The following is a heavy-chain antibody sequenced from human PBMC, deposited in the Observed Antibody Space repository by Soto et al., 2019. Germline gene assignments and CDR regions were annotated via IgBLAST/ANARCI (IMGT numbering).Heavy chain of an antibody. V-gene: IGHV5-51*01. CDR1: GYTFTSYW. Sequence: EVQLVQSGAEVKKPGESLKISCKGSGYTFTSYWIGWVRQMPGKGLEWMGIIYVSDSDTRYSPSFQGQGTFSADKSIRTAYLQWSSLKASDTAMYYCARQSVAQNSMGYWGQGTLVTVSS. CDR2: IYVSDSDT. CDR3: ARQSVAQNSMGY. J-gene: IGHJ4*02. D-gene: IGHD3-10*01.